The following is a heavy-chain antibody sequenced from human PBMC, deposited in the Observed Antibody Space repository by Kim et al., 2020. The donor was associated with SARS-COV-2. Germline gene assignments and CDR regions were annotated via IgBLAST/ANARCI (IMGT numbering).Heavy chain of an antibody. J-gene: IGHJ6*02. D-gene: IGHD3-10*01. V-gene: IGHV4-59*01. Sequence: SETLSLTCTVSGGSISSYYWSWIRQPPGKGLEWIGYIYYSGSTNYNPSLKSRVTISVDTSKNQFSLKLSSVTAADTAVYYCAGGGSTNGSGTIGGMDVWGQGTTVTVSS. CDR3: AGGGSTNGSGTIGGMDV. CDR1: GGSISSYY. CDR2: IYYSGST.